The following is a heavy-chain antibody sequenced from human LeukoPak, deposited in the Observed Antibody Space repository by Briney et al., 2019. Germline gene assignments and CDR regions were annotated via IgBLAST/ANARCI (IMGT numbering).Heavy chain of an antibody. CDR2: ISSSSSYI. CDR3: AREIVATGEGFDY. Sequence: GGSLRLSCAASGFTFSSYSMNWVRQAPGKGLEWVSSISSSSSYIYYAYSVKGRFTISRDSAKNSLYLQMNSLRAEDTAVYYCAREIVATGEGFDYWGQGTLVTVSS. CDR1: GFTFSSYS. J-gene: IGHJ4*02. D-gene: IGHD5-12*01. V-gene: IGHV3-21*01.